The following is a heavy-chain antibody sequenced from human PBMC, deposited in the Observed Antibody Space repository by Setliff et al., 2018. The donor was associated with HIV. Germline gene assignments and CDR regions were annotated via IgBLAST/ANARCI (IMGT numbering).Heavy chain of an antibody. CDR3: ACPKEGYSGSGGAFQI. Sequence: GGSLRLSCAASGFTFSSCAMHWVRQAPGKGLEWVAIISYDGSNKFYADSVKGRLTVSRDNSRNTLYLQMNSLRDEDTAMYYCACPKEGYSGSGGAFQIWGQGTMVTVSS. CDR2: ISYDGSNK. CDR1: GFTFSSCA. V-gene: IGHV3-30*01. J-gene: IGHJ3*02. D-gene: IGHD3-10*01.